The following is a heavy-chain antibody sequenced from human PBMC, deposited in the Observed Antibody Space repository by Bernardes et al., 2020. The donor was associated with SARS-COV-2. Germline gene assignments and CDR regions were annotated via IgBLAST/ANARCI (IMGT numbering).Heavy chain of an antibody. CDR1: GFTFSSYG. Sequence: GGSLRLSCAASGFTFSSYGMHWVRQAPGKGLEWVAVIWYDGSNKYYADSVKGRFTISRDNSKNTLYLQMNSLRAEDTAVYYCARDPPSTAMVDDAFDIWSQGTMVTVSS. CDR2: IWYDGSNK. V-gene: IGHV3-33*01. J-gene: IGHJ3*02. D-gene: IGHD5-18*01. CDR3: ARDPPSTAMVDDAFDI.